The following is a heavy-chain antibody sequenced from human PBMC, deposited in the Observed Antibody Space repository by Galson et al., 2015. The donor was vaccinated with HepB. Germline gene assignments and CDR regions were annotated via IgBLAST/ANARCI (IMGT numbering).Heavy chain of an antibody. CDR3: ARCRDISSGDDY. CDR2: VGPSDSVA. CDR1: GYSFTSSW. V-gene: IGHV5-10-1*01. J-gene: IGHJ4*02. Sequence: QSGAEVKKPGESLGISCESSGYSFTSSWINWVRQVPGKGLEWMGMVGPSDSVANYNPSFQGHVTISADKSISTAYLQWSSLKASDTAMYYCARCRDISSGDDYWGQGGLVT. D-gene: IGHD6-19*01.